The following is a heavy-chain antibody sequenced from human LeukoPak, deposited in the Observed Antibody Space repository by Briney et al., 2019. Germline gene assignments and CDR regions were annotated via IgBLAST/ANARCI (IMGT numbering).Heavy chain of an antibody. Sequence: GGSLRLSCVASGFTFSSYWMHWVRQAPGKGLVWVSRINSDGSSTDYADSVKGRFTIFRDNAKNTLYLQMSSLRAEDTAVYYCAREMSGSNGALDFWGQGTMVTVSS. V-gene: IGHV3-74*01. CDR1: GFTFSSYW. CDR2: INSDGSST. CDR3: AREMSGSNGALDF. D-gene: IGHD3-10*01. J-gene: IGHJ3*01.